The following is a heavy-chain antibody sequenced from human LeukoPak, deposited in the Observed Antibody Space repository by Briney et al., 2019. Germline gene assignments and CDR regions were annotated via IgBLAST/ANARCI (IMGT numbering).Heavy chain of an antibody. V-gene: IGHV3-48*03. J-gene: IGHJ6*04. D-gene: IGHD3-10*02. Sequence: QPGGSLRLSCAASGFTFSSYEMNWVRQAPGKGLEWVSYISSSGSTIYYADSVKGRFTISRDNSKNTLYLQMGSLRAEDTAVYYCAELGITMIGGVWGKGTTVTISS. CDR1: GFTFSSYE. CDR2: ISSSGSTI. CDR3: AELGITMIGGV.